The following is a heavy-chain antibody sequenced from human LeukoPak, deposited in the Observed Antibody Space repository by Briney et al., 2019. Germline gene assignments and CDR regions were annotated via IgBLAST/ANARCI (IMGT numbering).Heavy chain of an antibody. CDR2: INWNGGST. V-gene: IGHV3-20*04. J-gene: IGHJ4*02. Sequence: GGSLRLSCAASGFTFSSYWMSWVRQAPGKGLEWVSGINWNGGSTGYADSVKGRFTISRDNAKNSLYLQMNSLRAEDTALYYCARDVYGATGYWGQGTLVTVSS. D-gene: IGHD4-17*01. CDR3: ARDVYGATGY. CDR1: GFTFSSYW.